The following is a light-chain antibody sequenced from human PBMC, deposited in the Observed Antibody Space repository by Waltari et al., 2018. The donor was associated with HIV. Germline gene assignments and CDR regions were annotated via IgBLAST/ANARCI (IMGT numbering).Light chain of an antibody. V-gene: IGLV2-14*03. CDR3: SSYTSSSTKV. CDR1: RSDTDGYTY. Sequence: QSALTQPASVSGSPGPSITISCTGPRSDTDGYTYVSWYQQHPGKAPKLMIYDVSNRPSGLSNRFSGSKSGNTASLTISGLQAEDEADYYCSSYTSSSTKVFGGGTKLTVL. CDR2: DVS. J-gene: IGLJ2*01.